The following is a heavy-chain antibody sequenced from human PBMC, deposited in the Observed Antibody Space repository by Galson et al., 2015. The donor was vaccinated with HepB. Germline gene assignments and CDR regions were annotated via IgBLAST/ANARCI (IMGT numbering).Heavy chain of an antibody. Sequence: SLRLSCAASGFTFSSYGMHWVRQAPGKGLEWVAVISYDGSNKYYADSVKGRFTISRDNSKNTLYLQMNSLRAEDTAVYYCAKDLHDFGVVTYFDIWGQGTMVTVSS. V-gene: IGHV3-30*18. CDR2: ISYDGSNK. D-gene: IGHD3-3*01. J-gene: IGHJ3*02. CDR1: GFTFSSYG. CDR3: AKDLHDFGVVTYFDI.